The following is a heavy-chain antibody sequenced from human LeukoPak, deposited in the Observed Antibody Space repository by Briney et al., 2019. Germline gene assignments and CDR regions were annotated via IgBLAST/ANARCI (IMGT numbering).Heavy chain of an antibody. V-gene: IGHV3-9*01. CDR3: ARGGENSGFDY. D-gene: IGHD6-19*01. J-gene: IGHJ4*02. Sequence: GGSLRLSCAASGFTFDDYAMHWVRQAPGKGLEWVSGISWNSGSIGYADSVKGRFTISRDNAKNSLYLQMSSLRAEDTALYYCARGGENSGFDYWGQGTLVIVSS. CDR1: GFTFDDYA. CDR2: ISWNSGSI.